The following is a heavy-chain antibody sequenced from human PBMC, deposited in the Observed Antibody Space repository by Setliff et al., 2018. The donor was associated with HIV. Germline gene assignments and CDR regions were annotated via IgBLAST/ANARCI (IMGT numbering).Heavy chain of an antibody. CDR3: ARGYCSSTSCYGIYYFDN. D-gene: IGHD2-2*01. V-gene: IGHV1-8*02. CDR2: MNPKSGNT. CDR1: GYTFTSYG. Sequence: ASVKVSCKASGYTFTSYGINWVRQAPGQGLEWMGWMNPKSGNTGYARKFQGRVTMTRKTSISTAYMERRSLRSDDTAVYYCARGYCSSTSCYGIYYFDNWGQGAPVTVSS. J-gene: IGHJ4*02.